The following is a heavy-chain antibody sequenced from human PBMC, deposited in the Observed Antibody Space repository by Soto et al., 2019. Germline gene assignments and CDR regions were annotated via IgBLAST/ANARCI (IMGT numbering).Heavy chain of an antibody. Sequence: ASVEVSCKASGGTFSSYAISCVRQAPGQVLEWMGGIIPIFGTANYAQKFQGRVTITADESTSAAYMELSSLRSEDTAVYYCARDNEYVVRGVDAFDIWGQGTMVTVSS. V-gene: IGHV1-69*13. CDR1: GGTFSSYA. CDR2: IIPIFGTA. D-gene: IGHD3-10*01. J-gene: IGHJ3*02. CDR3: ARDNEYVVRGVDAFDI.